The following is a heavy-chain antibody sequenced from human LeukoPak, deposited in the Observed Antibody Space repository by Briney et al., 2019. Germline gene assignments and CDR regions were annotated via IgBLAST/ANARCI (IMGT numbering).Heavy chain of an antibody. CDR2: IYHSGST. J-gene: IGHJ5*02. V-gene: IGHV4-4*02. D-gene: IGHD6-13*01. Sequence: PSETLSLTCAVSGGSISSSNWWSWVRQPPGKGLEWIGEIYHSGSTYYNPSLKSRVTISVDTSKNQFSLKLSSVTAADTAVYFGIAAAGPGWFDPWGQGTLVTVSS. CDR3: IAAAGPGWFDP. CDR1: GGSISSSNW.